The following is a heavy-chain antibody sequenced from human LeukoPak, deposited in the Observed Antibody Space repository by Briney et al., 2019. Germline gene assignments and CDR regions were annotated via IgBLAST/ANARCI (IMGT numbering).Heavy chain of an antibody. CDR3: AKDHTITIFGVVPPPYGMDV. Sequence: GRSMRLSCAASGFTFSGYGIHWVRQAPGEGLEWVAVISYDGSNKYYADSVKGRFTISRDNSENTLYLQMNSLRAEDTAVYYCAKDHTITIFGVVPPPYGMDVWGQGTTVTVSS. CDR1: GFTFSGYG. J-gene: IGHJ6*02. D-gene: IGHD3-3*01. V-gene: IGHV3-30*18. CDR2: ISYDGSNK.